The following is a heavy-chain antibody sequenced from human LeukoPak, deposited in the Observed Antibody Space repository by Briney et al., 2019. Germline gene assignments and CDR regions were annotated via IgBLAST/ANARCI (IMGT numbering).Heavy chain of an antibody. Sequence: EASVKVSCEASGYTFTSYYMHWVRQAPGQGLEWMGIINPSGGSTSYAQKFQGRLTMTRDTSTSTVYMELSSLRSEDTAVYYCARCGEPSYDILTGYSRFDYWGQGTLVTVSS. J-gene: IGHJ4*02. CDR1: GYTFTSYY. D-gene: IGHD3-9*01. CDR2: INPSGGST. V-gene: IGHV1-46*01. CDR3: ARCGEPSYDILTGYSRFDY.